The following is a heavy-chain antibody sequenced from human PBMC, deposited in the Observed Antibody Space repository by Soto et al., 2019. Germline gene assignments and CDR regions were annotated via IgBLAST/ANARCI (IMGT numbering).Heavy chain of an antibody. CDR3: ARELGLGYCSSTSCPTQGGYYYYYGMDV. V-gene: IGHV1-46*01. CDR2: INPSGGST. CDR1: GYTFTSYY. J-gene: IGHJ6*02. D-gene: IGHD2-2*01. Sequence: ASVKVSCKASGYTFTSYYMHWVRQAPGQGLEWMGIINPSGGSTSYAQKFQGRVTMTRDTYTSTVYMELSSLGSEDTAVYYCARELGLGYCSSTSCPTQGGYYYYYGMDVWGQGTTVTVSS.